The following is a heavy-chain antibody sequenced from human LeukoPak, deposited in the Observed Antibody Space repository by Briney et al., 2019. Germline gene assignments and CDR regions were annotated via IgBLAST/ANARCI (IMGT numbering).Heavy chain of an antibody. Sequence: SETLSLTCTVSGGSISSSSYYWSWIRQPPGKGLEWIGEINHSGSTNYNPSLKSRVTISVDTSKNQFSLKLSSVTAADTAVYYCARGVGFTPFHPIWGQGTMVTVSS. CDR1: GGSISSSSYY. CDR2: INHSGST. J-gene: IGHJ3*02. V-gene: IGHV4-39*07. D-gene: IGHD3-10*01. CDR3: ARGVGFTPFHPI.